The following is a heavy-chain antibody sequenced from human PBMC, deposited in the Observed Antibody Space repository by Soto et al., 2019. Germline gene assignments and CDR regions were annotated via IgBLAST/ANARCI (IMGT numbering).Heavy chain of an antibody. D-gene: IGHD6-13*01. CDR1: GGSISSSNW. V-gene: IGHV4-4*02. J-gene: IGHJ3*02. Sequence: LSLTCAVSGGSISSSNWWNWVRQPPGKGLEWIGEIYRSGSTNYNPSLKSRVTISVDKSKNQFSLKLSSVTAADTAVYYCASSLRNPQQLVRYDAFDIWGQGTMVTVSS. CDR3: ASSLRNPQQLVRYDAFDI. CDR2: IYRSGST.